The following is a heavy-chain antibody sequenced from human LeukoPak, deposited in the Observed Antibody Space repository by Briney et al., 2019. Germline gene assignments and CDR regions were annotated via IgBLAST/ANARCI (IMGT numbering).Heavy chain of an antibody. Sequence: WGSLRLSCAASGFIFSDYYMSWIRQAPGKGLEWVSSISSGSSYADSVKGRFTISRDNAKSSLYLQMNSLRAEDTAIYYCARGGSRRFDPWGQGTLVTVSS. D-gene: IGHD3-10*01. J-gene: IGHJ5*02. CDR1: GFIFSDYY. CDR2: ISSGSS. CDR3: ARGGSRRFDP. V-gene: IGHV3-11*03.